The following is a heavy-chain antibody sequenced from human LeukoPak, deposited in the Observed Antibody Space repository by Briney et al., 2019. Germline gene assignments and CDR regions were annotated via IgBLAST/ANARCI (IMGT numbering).Heavy chain of an antibody. J-gene: IGHJ4*02. CDR3: ARDRSSYGYFDY. Sequence: GASVKVSCKASGGTFSSYAISWVRQAPGQGLEWMGRIIPIFGTANYAQKFQGRVTITTDESTSTAYMELSSLRSEDTAVYYCARDRSSYGYFDYWGQGTLVTVSS. CDR2: IIPIFGTA. V-gene: IGHV1-69*05. D-gene: IGHD5-18*01. CDR1: GGTFSSYA.